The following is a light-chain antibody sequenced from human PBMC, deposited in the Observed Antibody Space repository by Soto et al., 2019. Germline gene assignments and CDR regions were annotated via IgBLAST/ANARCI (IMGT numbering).Light chain of an antibody. CDR2: EVS. CDR3: SSYSSSTTLV. CDR1: SSDVGAYNY. J-gene: IGLJ2*01. V-gene: IGLV2-14*01. Sequence: QSALTQPASVSGSPGQSITISCTGSSSDVGAYNYVSWYQQSPGKAPKLMIYEVSNRPSGVSNRFSGSKSGNTASLIISGLQAEDEADYHCSSYSSSTTLVFGGGTKLTVL.